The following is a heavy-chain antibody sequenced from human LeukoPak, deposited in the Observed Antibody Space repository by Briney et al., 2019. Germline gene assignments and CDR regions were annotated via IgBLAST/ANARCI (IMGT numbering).Heavy chain of an antibody. CDR3: AREVTVAGTFYFYMDV. V-gene: IGHV4-59*11. D-gene: IGHD6-19*01. CDR2: IYYGGRT. Sequence: SETLSLTCSVSGGSISSHYRTWVRQPPGQALEFIGYIYYGGRTQYNPSLKSRVTMTMDTSKSQFSLRLNSVSAADTAVYYCAREVTVAGTFYFYMDVWGKGTTVTVSS. CDR1: GGSISSHY. J-gene: IGHJ6*03.